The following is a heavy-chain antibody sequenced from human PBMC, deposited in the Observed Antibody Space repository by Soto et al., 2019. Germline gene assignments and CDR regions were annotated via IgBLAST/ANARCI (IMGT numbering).Heavy chain of an antibody. CDR3: ARLRGLGWFGEQSSFDY. V-gene: IGHV5-51*01. CDR1: GYSFTSYW. Sequence: GESLKISCKGSGYSFTSYWIGWVRQMPGKGLEWMGISFPGDSDTRYSPSFQGQVTISDDKSISTAYLQLNILKASDTTMYYCARLRGLGWFGEQSSFDYWGQGTLVTVSS. D-gene: IGHD3-10*01. CDR2: SFPGDSDT. J-gene: IGHJ4*02.